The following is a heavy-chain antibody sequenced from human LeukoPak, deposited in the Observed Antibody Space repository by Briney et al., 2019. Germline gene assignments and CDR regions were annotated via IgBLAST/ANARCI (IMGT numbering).Heavy chain of an antibody. CDR1: GFTFSSYA. V-gene: IGHV3-30-3*01. Sequence: PGRSLRLSCAASGFTFSSYAMHWVRQAPGKGLEWVAVISYDGSNKYYADSVKGRFTISRDNSKNTLYLQMNSLRAEDTAVYYCAKDLYGDSDDYGMDVWGQGTTVTVSS. D-gene: IGHD4-17*01. CDR3: AKDLYGDSDDYGMDV. CDR2: ISYDGSNK. J-gene: IGHJ6*02.